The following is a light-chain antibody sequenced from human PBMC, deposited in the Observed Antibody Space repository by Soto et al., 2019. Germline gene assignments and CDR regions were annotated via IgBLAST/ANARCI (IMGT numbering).Light chain of an antibody. CDR1: QSVSSNY. Sequence: EIVLTQSPGTLSLSPGERATLSCRASQSVSSNYLAWYQQKPGQAPRLLIYGASSRATGIPDRFSGSGSGTDFTLTISRLEPEDFEVYYCQQYGSSPTFGQGTKVEIK. CDR3: QQYGSSPT. V-gene: IGKV3-20*01. J-gene: IGKJ1*01. CDR2: GAS.